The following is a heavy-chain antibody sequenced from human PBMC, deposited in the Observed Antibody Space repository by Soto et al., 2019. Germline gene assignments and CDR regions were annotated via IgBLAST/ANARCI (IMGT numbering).Heavy chain of an antibody. CDR3: AKSSVKHYYDSSGYQPPFDY. D-gene: IGHD3-22*01. CDR2: ISGSGGST. J-gene: IGHJ4*02. V-gene: IGHV3-23*01. Sequence: GGSLRLSCAASGFTFSIYAMSWVRQAPGKGLEWVSAISGSGGSTYYADSVKGRFTISRDNSKNTLYLQMNSLRAEDTAVYYCAKSSVKHYYDSSGYQPPFDYWGQGTLVTVSS. CDR1: GFTFSIYA.